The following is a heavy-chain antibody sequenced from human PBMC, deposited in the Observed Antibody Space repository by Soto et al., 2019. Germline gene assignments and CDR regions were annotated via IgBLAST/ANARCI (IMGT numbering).Heavy chain of an antibody. CDR3: ARERVTNMGKKYYYYMDV. D-gene: IGHD4-17*01. CDR1: GGTFSSYT. CDR2: IIPILGIA. V-gene: IGHV1-69*04. Sequence: SVKVSCKASGGTFSSYTISWVRQAPGQGLEWMGRIIPILGIANYAQKFQGGVTITADKSTSTAYMELSSLRSEDTAVYYCARERVTNMGKKYYYYMDVWGKGTTVTVSS. J-gene: IGHJ6*03.